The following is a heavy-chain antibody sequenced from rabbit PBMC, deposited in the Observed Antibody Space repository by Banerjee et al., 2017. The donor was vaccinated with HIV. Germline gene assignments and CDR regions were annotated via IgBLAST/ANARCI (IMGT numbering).Heavy chain of an antibody. CDR3: ATDVGYVFVHDSYPFTF. D-gene: IGHD3-1*01. CDR1: GFSFSSSYY. J-gene: IGHJ6*01. V-gene: IGHV1S40*01. Sequence: SLEESGGGLVQPEGSLTLTCTASGFSFSSSYYICWVRQAPGRGLEWIGCIYTGSGSTHYASWAKGRFTISKTSSTTVTLQMTSLTAADTATYFCATDVGYVFVHDSYPFTFWGPGTLVTVS. CDR2: IYTGSGST.